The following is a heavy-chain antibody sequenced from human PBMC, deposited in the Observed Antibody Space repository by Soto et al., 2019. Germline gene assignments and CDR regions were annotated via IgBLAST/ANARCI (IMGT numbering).Heavy chain of an antibody. CDR2: ISPKSGGP. CDR3: ERPPGYISDWYYFDL. Sequence: QVQLVQSGAEVKKPGASVKVSCEASGYTFIDYYMHWVRQAPGQGFEWMGRISPKSGGPNYAQKFQGRVTMTWDTSLNTAWMELISLMSEDTAVYYCERPPGYISDWYYFDLWGQGTLVTVSS. CDR1: GYTFIDYY. D-gene: IGHD6-19*01. V-gene: IGHV1-2*02. J-gene: IGHJ4*02.